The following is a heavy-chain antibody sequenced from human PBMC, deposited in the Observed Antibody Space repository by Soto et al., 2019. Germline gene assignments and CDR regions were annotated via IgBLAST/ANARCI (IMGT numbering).Heavy chain of an antibody. V-gene: IGHV3-30-3*01. Sequence: QVQLVESGGGVVQPGRSLRLSCAASGFAFSGYSMQWVRQPPGKGLEWVAVIKHDGSETYYADSVKGRFTVSKDDSKNTLYLQMNSLRPEDTALYHCARIRYGYSYGGGVDYWGQGARVIVSS. J-gene: IGHJ4*02. CDR3: ARIRYGYSYGGGVDY. CDR2: IKHDGSET. D-gene: IGHD5-18*01. CDR1: GFAFSGYS.